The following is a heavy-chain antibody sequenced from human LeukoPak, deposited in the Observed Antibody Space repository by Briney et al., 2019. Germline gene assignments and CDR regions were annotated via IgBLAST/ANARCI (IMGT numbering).Heavy chain of an antibody. CDR2: IWYDGSNK. V-gene: IGHV3-33*01. D-gene: IGHD3-22*01. CDR3: ARDYYDSSGYIPYDY. J-gene: IGHJ4*02. CDR1: GFTFSSYG. Sequence: PGGSLRLSCAASGFTFSSYGMHWVRQAPGKGLEWVAVIWYDGSNKYYADSVKGRFTISRDNSKNTLYLQMNSLRAEDTAVYYCARDYYDSSGYIPYDYWGQGTLVTVSS.